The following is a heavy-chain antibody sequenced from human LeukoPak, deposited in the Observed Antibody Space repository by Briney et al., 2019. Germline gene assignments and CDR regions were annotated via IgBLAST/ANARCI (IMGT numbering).Heavy chain of an antibody. CDR2: IWYDGSNK. Sequence: PGGSLRLSCAASGFTFSSYGMHWVRQAPGKGLEWVAVIWYDGSNKYYADSVKGRFTISRDNAKNSLYLQMNSLRAEDTAVYYCARDEMATIGFDYWGQGTLVTVSS. V-gene: IGHV3-33*01. J-gene: IGHJ4*02. D-gene: IGHD5-24*01. CDR3: ARDEMATIGFDY. CDR1: GFTFSSYG.